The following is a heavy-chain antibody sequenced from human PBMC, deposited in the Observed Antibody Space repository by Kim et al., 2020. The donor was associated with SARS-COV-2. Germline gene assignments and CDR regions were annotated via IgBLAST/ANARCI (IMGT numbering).Heavy chain of an antibody. CDR1: GFTFSSYE. V-gene: IGHV3-48*03. D-gene: IGHD2-21*01. J-gene: IGHJ3*02. CDR2: ISRSGSTI. Sequence: GGSLRLSCAASGFTFSSYEMNWVRQAPGKGLEWVSYISRSGSTISYADSVKGRFTISRDNAKNSLFLRMNSLRAEDTAIYFCARDEDSSDAFDIWGQGAMVSVSS. CDR3: ARDEDSSDAFDI.